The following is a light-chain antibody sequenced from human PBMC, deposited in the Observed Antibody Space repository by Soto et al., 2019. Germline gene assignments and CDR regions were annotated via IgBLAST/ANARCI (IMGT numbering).Light chain of an antibody. CDR2: AAS. CDR1: QSVGDK. Sequence: EVVMTQSPGTLSVSPGERATLSCRASQSVGDKLSWYQQKPGQAPRLLIYAASSRPTGIPARFSGSGSGTEFTLTISSRRSEDFAVYYCQQYDNWPPWTFGQGTKVEIK. J-gene: IGKJ1*01. V-gene: IGKV3D-15*01. CDR3: QQYDNWPPWT.